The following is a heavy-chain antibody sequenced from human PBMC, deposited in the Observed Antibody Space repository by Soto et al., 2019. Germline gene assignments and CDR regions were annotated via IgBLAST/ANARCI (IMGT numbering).Heavy chain of an antibody. CDR3: ARLTYDILTGYLTQDY. CDR1: GYSFTSYW. J-gene: IGHJ4*02. D-gene: IGHD3-9*01. CDR2: IDPSDSYT. V-gene: IGHV5-10-1*01. Sequence: GESMKISCKGSGYSFTSYWISWVRQKTGKGLEWMGRIDPSDSYTNYSPSFQGHVTISADKSISTAYLQWSSLKASDTAMYYCARLTYDILTGYLTQDYWGQGTLVTVSS.